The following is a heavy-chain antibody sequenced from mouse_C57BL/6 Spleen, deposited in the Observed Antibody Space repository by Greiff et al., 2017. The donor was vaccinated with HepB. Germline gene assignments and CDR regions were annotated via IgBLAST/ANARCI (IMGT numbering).Heavy chain of an antibody. V-gene: IGHV1-81*01. CDR1: GYTFTSYG. Sequence: VQRVESGAELARPGASVKLSCKASGYTFTSYGISWVKQRTGQGLEWIGEIYPRSGNTYYNEKFKGKATLTADKSSSTAYMGLRSLTSEDSAVYFCARSGGGYYGSSYGYFDVWGTGTTVTVSS. CDR2: IYPRSGNT. CDR3: ARSGGGYYGSSYGYFDV. D-gene: IGHD1-1*01. J-gene: IGHJ1*03.